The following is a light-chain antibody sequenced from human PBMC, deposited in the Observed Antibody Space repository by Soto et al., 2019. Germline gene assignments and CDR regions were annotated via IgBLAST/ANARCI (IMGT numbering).Light chain of an antibody. CDR3: QQSYSTPGT. CDR2: AAS. CDR1: QSIRSY. V-gene: IGKV1-39*01. Sequence: DIQMNQSPSSLSASVGDRFTITCRASQSIRSYLNWYQQKPGKAPKLLIYAASSLQSGVPSRFSGSGSGTDFTLTISSLQPEDFATYYCQQSYSTPGTFGQGTKVEIK. J-gene: IGKJ1*01.